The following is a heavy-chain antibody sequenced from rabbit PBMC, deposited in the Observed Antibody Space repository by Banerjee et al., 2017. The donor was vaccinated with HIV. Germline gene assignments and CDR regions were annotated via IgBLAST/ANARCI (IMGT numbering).Heavy chain of an antibody. Sequence: QSLEESGGDLVKPGASLTLTCTASGFSFSSNYYMCWVRQAPGKGLEWIACIYGGPYTKTFYATWVNGRFTITRSTSLNTVDLKMTSLTVADTATYFCARDVESSGDRISYFGLWGPGTLVTVS. CDR1: GFSFSSNYY. CDR3: ARDVESSGDRISYFGL. CDR2: IYGGPYTKT. J-gene: IGHJ4*01. V-gene: IGHV1S40*01. D-gene: IGHD1-1*01.